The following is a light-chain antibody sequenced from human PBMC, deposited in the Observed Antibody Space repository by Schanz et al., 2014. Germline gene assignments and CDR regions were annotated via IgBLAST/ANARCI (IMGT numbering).Light chain of an antibody. Sequence: ETVMTQSPATLSVSPGERATFSCRASQSVSINLAWYQQRPGQAPRLLIYGASSRATGIPDRFSGSGSGTDFTLTITRLESEDFAVYYCQQYNNWPLYTFGQGTKLEIK. CDR3: QQYNNWPLYT. J-gene: IGKJ2*01. CDR1: QSVSIN. V-gene: IGKV3D-15*01. CDR2: GAS.